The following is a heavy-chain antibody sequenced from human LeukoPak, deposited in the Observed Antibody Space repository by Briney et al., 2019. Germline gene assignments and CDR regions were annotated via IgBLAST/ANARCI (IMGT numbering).Heavy chain of an antibody. V-gene: IGHV4-61*08. CDR3: ARDNPWGDWYFDL. CDR2: IYYSGST. Sequence: PSQTLSLTCTVSGGPISSGGYYWSWIRQHPGKGLEWIGDIYYSGSTNYNPSLKSRVTISVDTSKNQFSLKLSSVTAADTAVYYCARDNPWGDWYFDLWGRGTLVTVSS. D-gene: IGHD3-16*01. CDR1: GGPISSGGYY. J-gene: IGHJ2*01.